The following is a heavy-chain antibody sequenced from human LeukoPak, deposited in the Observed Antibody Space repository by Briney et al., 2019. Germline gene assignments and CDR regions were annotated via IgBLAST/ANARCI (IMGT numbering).Heavy chain of an antibody. J-gene: IGHJ4*02. V-gene: IGHV3-30*02. CDR1: GFTFNNYA. CDR2: TQYDGIVK. CDR3: ATRDH. Sequence: GASLRLSCAASGFTFNNYAMHWVRQAPGKGLEWVAFTQYDGIVKSYSDSVKGRFTISRDSSKNTLYLQMNSLRAEDTAIYYCATRDHWGQGTLVSVSS.